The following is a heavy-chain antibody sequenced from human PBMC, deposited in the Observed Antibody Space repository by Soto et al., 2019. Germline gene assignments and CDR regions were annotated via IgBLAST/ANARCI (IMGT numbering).Heavy chain of an antibody. V-gene: IGHV3-30*03. CDR3: TGEVASGY. CDR2: ISRDGGTK. J-gene: IGHJ4*02. Sequence: QVQLAESGGGVVQPGRSLRLSCAVSGFTVSTYGMHWVHQAPGKGLEWVAVISRDGGTKYYADSVKGRFTISRDNSRNTLFLEMNSLRSDDMAVYYCTGEVASGYWGQGTLVTVSS. D-gene: IGHD2-8*02. CDR1: GFTVSTYG.